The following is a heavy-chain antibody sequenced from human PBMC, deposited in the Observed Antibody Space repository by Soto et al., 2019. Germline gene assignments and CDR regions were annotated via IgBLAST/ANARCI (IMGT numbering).Heavy chain of an antibody. CDR1: AFSLSNASMG. V-gene: IGHV2-26*01. D-gene: IGHD6-13*01. J-gene: IGHJ4*02. CDR2: IFSNDEK. Sequence: SGRTLVNPTETLTLPSTVSAFSLSNASMGVSWIRQPPGKALEWLTHIFSNDEKSYSPSLKTRLTISKDTSKSQLVLTMTNMDSVDRYGYWCGRGSDRSSWFRFDEWGQGTLVTVSS. CDR3: GRGSDRSSWFRFDE.